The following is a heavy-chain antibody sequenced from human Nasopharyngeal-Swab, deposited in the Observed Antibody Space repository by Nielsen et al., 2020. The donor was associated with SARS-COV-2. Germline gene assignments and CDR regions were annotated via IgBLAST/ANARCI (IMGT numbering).Heavy chain of an antibody. CDR3: ARGGRSDYYDALDVWGRGLDV. J-gene: IGHJ6*02. CDR1: GGSFSGNY. V-gene: IGHV4-34*01. CDR2: ISPSRGT. Sequence: SETLSLTCAFYGGSFSGNYWHWIRQPPGEGLEWIGEISPSRGTNYGPSLKNRVTISLDKSKYQFSLTIRSATAADTAVYFCARGGRSDYYDALDVWGRGLDVWGQGTKVTVSS. D-gene: IGHD3-16*01.